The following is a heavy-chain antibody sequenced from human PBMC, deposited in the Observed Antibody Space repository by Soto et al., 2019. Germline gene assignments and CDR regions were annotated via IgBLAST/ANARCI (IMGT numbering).Heavy chain of an antibody. Sequence: PGGSLRLSCAASGFTFSSYSMNWVRQAPGKGLEWVSSISSSSSYIYYADSVKGRFTISRDNAKNSLYLQMNSLGAEDAALYFCARGVILWELSPYHLDYWGQGTLVTVSS. CDR1: GFTFSSYS. D-gene: IGHD1-7*01. CDR3: ARGVILWELSPYHLDY. J-gene: IGHJ4*02. V-gene: IGHV3-21*04. CDR2: ISSSSSYI.